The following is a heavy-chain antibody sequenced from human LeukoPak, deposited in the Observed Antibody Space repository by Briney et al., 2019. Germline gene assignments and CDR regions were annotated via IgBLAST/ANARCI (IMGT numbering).Heavy chain of an antibody. D-gene: IGHD2-2*01. Sequence: PGGSLRLSCAASGFTFSSYAMHWVRQAPGKGLEWVAVISYDGGNKYYADSVKGRFAISRDNSKNTLYLQMNSLRAEDTAVYYCASPPGIVVVPAARYYYYGMDVWGQGTTVTVSS. CDR1: GFTFSSYA. J-gene: IGHJ6*02. CDR2: ISYDGGNK. V-gene: IGHV3-30*09. CDR3: ASPPGIVVVPAARYYYYGMDV.